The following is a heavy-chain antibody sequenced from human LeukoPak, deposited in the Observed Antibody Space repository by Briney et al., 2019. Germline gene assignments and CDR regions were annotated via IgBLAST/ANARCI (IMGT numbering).Heavy chain of an antibody. V-gene: IGHV5-51*01. CDR2: IYPGDSDT. CDR1: GSSFTSYW. D-gene: IGHD3-10*01. J-gene: IGHJ3*02. Sequence: GESLKISCKGSGSSFTSYWIGWVRQMPGKGLEWMGIIYPGDSDTRYSPSFQGQVAISADKSISTAYLQWSSLKASDTAMYYCAGCITMVRGSDAFDIWGQGTMVTVSS. CDR3: AGCITMVRGSDAFDI.